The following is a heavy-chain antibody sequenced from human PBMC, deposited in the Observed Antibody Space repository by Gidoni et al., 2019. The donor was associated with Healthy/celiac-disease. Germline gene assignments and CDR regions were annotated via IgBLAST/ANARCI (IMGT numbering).Heavy chain of an antibody. CDR2: INHSGST. V-gene: IGHV4-34*01. CDR1: GGSFSGYY. Sequence: QVQLQQWGAGLLKPSETLSLTCAVYGGSFSGYYWSWIRQPPGKGLEWIGEINHSGSTNYNPSLKSRVTISVDTSKNQFSLKLSSVTAADTAVYYCARAYRKAFDIWGQGTMVTVSS. J-gene: IGHJ3*02. D-gene: IGHD3-16*02. CDR3: ARAYRKAFDI.